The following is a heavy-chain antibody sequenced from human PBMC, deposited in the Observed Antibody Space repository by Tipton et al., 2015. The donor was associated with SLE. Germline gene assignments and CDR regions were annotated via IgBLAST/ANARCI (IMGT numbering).Heavy chain of an antibody. Sequence: SLRLSCGASGFTFSSYTMNWVRQAPGKGLEWVSSISSGSTYISYADSVKGRFSISRDNSKNTLYLQMNSLRPEDTAVYYCARESAGVPTRNWGQGTLVTVSS. CDR3: ARESAGVPTRN. J-gene: IGHJ4*02. CDR2: ISSGSTYI. D-gene: IGHD4/OR15-4a*01. CDR1: GFTFSSYT. V-gene: IGHV3-21*04.